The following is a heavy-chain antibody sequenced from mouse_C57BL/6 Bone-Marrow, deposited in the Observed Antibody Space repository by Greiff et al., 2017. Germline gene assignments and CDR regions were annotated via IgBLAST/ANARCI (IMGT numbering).Heavy chain of an antibody. J-gene: IGHJ2*01. V-gene: IGHV1-26*01. CDR2: INPNNGGT. Sequence: VQLQQSGPELVKPGASVKISCKASGYTFTDYYMNWVKQSHGKSLEWIGDINPNNGGTSYNQKFKGKATLTVDKSSSTAYMELRSLTSEDSAVYYCARPPYYYGSSLYYFDYWGQGTTLTVSS. CDR3: ARPPYYYGSSLYYFDY. CDR1: GYTFTDYY. D-gene: IGHD1-1*01.